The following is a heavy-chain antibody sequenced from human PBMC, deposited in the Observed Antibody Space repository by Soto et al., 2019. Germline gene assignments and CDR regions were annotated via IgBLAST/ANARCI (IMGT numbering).Heavy chain of an antibody. J-gene: IGHJ5*02. Sequence: SVKVSCKASGGTFSSYAISWVRQAPGQGLEWMGGIIPIFGTANYAQKFQGRVTITADESTSTAYMELSSLRAEDTSLYYCARDQGIVAAAGFNWFDPWGQGTLVTVSS. V-gene: IGHV1-69*13. CDR3: ARDQGIVAAAGFNWFDP. CDR1: GGTFSSYA. D-gene: IGHD6-13*01. CDR2: IIPIFGTA.